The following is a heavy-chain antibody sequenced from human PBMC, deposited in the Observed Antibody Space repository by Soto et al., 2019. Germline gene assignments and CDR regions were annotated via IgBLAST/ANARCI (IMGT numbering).Heavy chain of an antibody. Sequence: PSEPLSLTCTVSGDSISSNTYYWGWIRQSPGKGLEWIGSIYSSGSTYYNPSLKSRVTISVDTSKSQSSLRLSSVTAADTAVYYGARHTILSPFDSWGQGNLVTVSS. CDR2: IYSSGST. CDR3: ARHTILSPFDS. V-gene: IGHV4-39*01. D-gene: IGHD2-15*01. J-gene: IGHJ4*02. CDR1: GDSISSNTYY.